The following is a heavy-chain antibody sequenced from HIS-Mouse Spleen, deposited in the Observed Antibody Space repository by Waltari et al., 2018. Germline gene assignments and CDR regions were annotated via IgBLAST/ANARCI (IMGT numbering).Heavy chain of an antibody. CDR1: GGSISSSSYY. D-gene: IGHD6-13*01. V-gene: IGHV4-39*07. CDR2: IYYRGST. J-gene: IGHJ2*01. Sequence: QLQLQESGPGLVKPSETLSLTCTVSGGSISSSSYYWGWIRQPPGKGLEWIGSIYYRGSTYYKPALKSRVTRSVDTSKNQFSLKLSSGTAADTAVYYCAREIPYSSSWYDWYFDLWGRGTLVTVSS. CDR3: AREIPYSSSWYDWYFDL.